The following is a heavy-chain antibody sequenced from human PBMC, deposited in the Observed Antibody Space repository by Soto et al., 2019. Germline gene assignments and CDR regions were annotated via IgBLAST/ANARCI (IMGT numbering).Heavy chain of an antibody. J-gene: IGHJ5*02. CDR1: GGSISSYY. CDR3: ARVYGDSPNWFDP. Sequence: SETLSLTCTVSGGSISSYYWSWIRQPPGKGLEWIGYIYYSGSTNYNPSLKSRVTISVDTSKNQFSLKLSSVTAADTAVYYCARVYGDSPNWFDPWGQGTLVTVSS. V-gene: IGHV4-59*08. D-gene: IGHD4-17*01. CDR2: IYYSGST.